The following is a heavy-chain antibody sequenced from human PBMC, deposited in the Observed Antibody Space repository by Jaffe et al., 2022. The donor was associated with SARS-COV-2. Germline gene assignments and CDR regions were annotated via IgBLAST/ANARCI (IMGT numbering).Heavy chain of an antibody. CDR3: VRESTYGSSIDY. D-gene: IGHD3-10*01. J-gene: IGHJ4*02. V-gene: IGHV4-4*02. CDR1: SGSISSPKW. CDR2: IYHTGNT. Sequence: QVQLQESGPGLVKPSGTLSLTCAVSSGSISSPKWWSWVRQPPGKGLEWIGEIYHTGNTNYSPSLRSRVSISLDKSKNQFSLMLTSVTAADTAVYYCVRESTYGSSIDYWGQGTLVTVSS.